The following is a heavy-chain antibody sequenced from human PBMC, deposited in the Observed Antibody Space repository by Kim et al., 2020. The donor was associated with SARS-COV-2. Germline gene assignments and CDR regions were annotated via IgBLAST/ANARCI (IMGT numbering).Heavy chain of an antibody. D-gene: IGHD3-16*02. CDR3: ARHEYYDYVWGSYRHYGMDV. J-gene: IGHJ6*02. V-gene: IGHV5-10-1*01. Sequence: GESLKISCKGSGYSFTSYWISWVRQMPGKGLEWMGRIDPSDSYTNYSPSFQGHVTISADKSISTAYLQWSSLKASDTAMYYCARHEYYDYVWGSYRHYGMDVWGQGTTVTVSS. CDR1: GYSFTSYW. CDR2: IDPSDSYT.